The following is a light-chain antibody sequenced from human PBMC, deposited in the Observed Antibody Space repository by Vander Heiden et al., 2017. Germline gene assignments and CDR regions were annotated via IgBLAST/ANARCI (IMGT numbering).Light chain of an antibody. Sequence: QAALTQPSSLSASPGASASRTCTLRSGINVGTYRIYWYQQKPGSPPQYLLRYKTDSDKQQGSGVPSRFSGSKDASANAGILLISGLQSEDEADYYCMIWHSSAWVFGGGTKLTVL. J-gene: IGLJ3*02. CDR1: SGINVGTYR. V-gene: IGLV5-45*03. CDR2: YKTDSDK. CDR3: MIWHSSAWV.